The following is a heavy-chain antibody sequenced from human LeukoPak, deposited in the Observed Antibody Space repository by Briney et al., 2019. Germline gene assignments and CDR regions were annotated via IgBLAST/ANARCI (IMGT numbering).Heavy chain of an antibody. CDR3: AKAGPLVGAPSSHFGY. J-gene: IGHJ4*02. CDR2: IKEDGTET. CDR1: GFMFSSNW. D-gene: IGHD1-26*01. V-gene: IGHV3-7*03. Sequence: GGSLRLSCAASGFMFSSNWMSWVRLAPGKGLEWVANIKEDGTETYYVDSVKGRFTISRDNSKNTLYLQMNSLRAEDTAIYYCAKAGPLVGAPSSHFGYWGQGTLVTVSS.